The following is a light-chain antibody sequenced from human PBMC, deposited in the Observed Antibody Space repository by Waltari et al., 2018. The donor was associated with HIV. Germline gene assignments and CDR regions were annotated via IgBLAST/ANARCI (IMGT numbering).Light chain of an antibody. V-gene: IGKV3-15*01. J-gene: IGKJ2*01. Sequence: EILMTQSPATLAVSPGDRATLSCKASQSAATNIAWYQQKPGQPIRLLIYGAGTTATGVSGGFSGSGSVTDFTLTINNLQSDDSAVYFCQQYNSSPTFGQGTKVEV. CDR1: QSAATN. CDR3: QQYNSSPT. CDR2: GAG.